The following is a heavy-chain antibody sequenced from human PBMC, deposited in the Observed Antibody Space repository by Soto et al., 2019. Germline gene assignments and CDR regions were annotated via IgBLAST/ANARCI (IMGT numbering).Heavy chain of an antibody. V-gene: IGHV1-69*12. J-gene: IGHJ6*02. D-gene: IGHD3-22*01. CDR1: GGTFSSYA. CDR3: ARSRYYYDSSGYGGYYYYGMDV. Sequence: QVQLVQSGAEVKKPGSSVKVSCKASGGTFSSYAISWVRQAPGQGLEWMGGIIPIFGTANYAQKFQGRVTITADESTSTAYMELSSLRSEDTAVYYCARSRYYYDSSGYGGYYYYGMDVWGQGTTVTVSS. CDR2: IIPIFGTA.